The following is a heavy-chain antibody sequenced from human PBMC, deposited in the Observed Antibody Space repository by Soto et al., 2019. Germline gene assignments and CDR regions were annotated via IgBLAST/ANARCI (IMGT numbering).Heavy chain of an antibody. CDR1: GGSMRNYF. J-gene: IGHJ4*02. CDR2: IHYSGTTSFFP. V-gene: IGHV4-59*01. D-gene: IGHD6-13*01. CDR3: AAGEPSSRNLAPCYLDL. Sequence: PSETLSLPCTVSGGSMRNYFWTWLRQPPGKGLEWIGYIHYSGTTSFFPSYNPSLRSRVTLSEDTSKNQFSLKLLSVTTADTAVYFCAAGEPSSRNLAPCYLDLRGQVNLVTVSS.